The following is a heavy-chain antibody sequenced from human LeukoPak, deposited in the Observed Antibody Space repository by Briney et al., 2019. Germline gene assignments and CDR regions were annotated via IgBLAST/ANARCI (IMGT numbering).Heavy chain of an antibody. D-gene: IGHD6-13*01. V-gene: IGHV3-48*03. CDR1: GSTLSSYE. CDR3: AKVPVWQQLVDY. J-gene: IGHJ4*02. CDR2: ISSSGSTI. Sequence: GGSLRLSCTASGSTLSSYEMNWVRQAPGKGLEWVSYISSSGSTIYYADSVKGRFTISRDSSKNTLYLQMNSLRAEDTALYYCAKVPVWQQLVDYWGQGTLVTVSS.